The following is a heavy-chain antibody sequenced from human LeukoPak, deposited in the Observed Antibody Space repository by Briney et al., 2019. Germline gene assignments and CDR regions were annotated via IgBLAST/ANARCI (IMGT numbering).Heavy chain of an antibody. CDR1: GFTFNTFN. CDR3: AREHVAVAGTMHY. Sequence: TGGSLRLSCAASGFTFNTFNMNWVRQAPGKGLEWVSSISSSGSYIYYADSVKGRFTISRDNAKNSLYLQMNSLRAEDTAVYYCAREHVAVAGTMHYWGQGTLVTVSS. D-gene: IGHD6-19*01. J-gene: IGHJ4*02. CDR2: ISSSGSYI. V-gene: IGHV3-21*01.